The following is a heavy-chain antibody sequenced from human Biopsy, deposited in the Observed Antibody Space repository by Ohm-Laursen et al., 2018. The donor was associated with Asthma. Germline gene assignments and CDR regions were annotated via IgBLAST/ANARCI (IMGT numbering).Heavy chain of an antibody. CDR1: GYPFTDYY. CDR3: ARSFVLGIPDY. D-gene: IGHD2-21*01. V-gene: IGHV1-2*06. CDR2: INPNSGGT. J-gene: IGHJ4*02. Sequence: ASVKVSCNASGYPFTDYYVHWVRQAPGQGLEWMGRINPNSGGTNYAQKFQGRVTMTRDTSISTAYMELSRLRSDDTAVYYCARSFVLGIPDYWGQGTLVTVSS.